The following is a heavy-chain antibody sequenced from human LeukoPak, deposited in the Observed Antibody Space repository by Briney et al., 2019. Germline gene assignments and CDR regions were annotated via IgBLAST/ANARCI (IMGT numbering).Heavy chain of an antibody. CDR1: GFTFSNAW. J-gene: IGHJ4*02. D-gene: IGHD3-16*01. Sequence: GGSLRLSCAASGFTFSNAWMSWVRQAPGRALEWVSSITSSGTYIFYADSVKGRFTISRDNSKNTLYLQMNSLRAEDTAVYYCARGSNDYVWGSFHFDYWGQGTLVTVSS. V-gene: IGHV3-21*01. CDR2: ITSSGTYI. CDR3: ARGSNDYVWGSFHFDY.